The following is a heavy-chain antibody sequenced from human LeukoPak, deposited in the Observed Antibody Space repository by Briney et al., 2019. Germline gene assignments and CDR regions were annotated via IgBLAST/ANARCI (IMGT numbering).Heavy chain of an antibody. CDR3: ARGQFTYYYDTSGYLDAFDI. V-gene: IGHV4-34*01. CDR2: INHSGST. J-gene: IGHJ3*02. Sequence: SETLSLTCAVYGGSFSGYYWSWIRQPPGKGLEWIGEINHSGSTNYNPSLKSRVTISVDTSKNQFSLKLSSVTAADTAVYYCARGQFTYYYDTSGYLDAFDIWGQGTMVTVSS. D-gene: IGHD3-22*01. CDR1: GGSFSGYY.